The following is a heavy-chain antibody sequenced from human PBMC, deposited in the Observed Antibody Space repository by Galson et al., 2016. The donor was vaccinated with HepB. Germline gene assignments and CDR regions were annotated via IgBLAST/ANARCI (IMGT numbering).Heavy chain of an antibody. Sequence: SLRLSCAASGFTFSDYAMSWVRQAPGKGLEWVSGINGHGADTYYADSVKGRFTISRANSRNTLYLQMNNLRAEDTAVYYCAKDHTGSTVGWSDGMDVWGQGTRVTVSS. CDR1: GFTFSDYA. V-gene: IGHV3-23*01. D-gene: IGHD1-7*01. CDR3: AKDHTGSTVGWSDGMDV. CDR2: INGHGADT. J-gene: IGHJ6*02.